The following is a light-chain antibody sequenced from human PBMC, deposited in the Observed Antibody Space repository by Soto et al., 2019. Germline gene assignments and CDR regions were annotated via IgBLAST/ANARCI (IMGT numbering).Light chain of an antibody. CDR2: TAS. CDR1: QSIHTW. V-gene: IGKV1-5*03. J-gene: IGKJ1*01. Sequence: DIQMTQSPSTLSASVGDKVTISCRASQSIHTWVAWYQQKPGKAPKLLLYTASDLQSGVPSRFSGSGSGTEFTLTITSLQPDDFATYYCQHGAFGQGTRVEMK. CDR3: QHGA.